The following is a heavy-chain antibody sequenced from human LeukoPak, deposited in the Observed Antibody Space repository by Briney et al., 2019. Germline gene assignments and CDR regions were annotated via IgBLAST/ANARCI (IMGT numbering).Heavy chain of an antibody. CDR2: ISSSSSYI. D-gene: IGHD6-13*01. V-gene: IGHV3-21*01. CDR1: GFTFSSYS. J-gene: IGHJ4*02. CDR3: ARLSSSWYGGLDY. Sequence: GGSLRLSCAASGFTFSSYSMNWVRQAPGKGLDWVSSISSSSSYIYYADSVKGRFTISRDNAKNSLYLQMNSLRAEDTAVYYCARLSSSWYGGLDYWGQGTLVTVSS.